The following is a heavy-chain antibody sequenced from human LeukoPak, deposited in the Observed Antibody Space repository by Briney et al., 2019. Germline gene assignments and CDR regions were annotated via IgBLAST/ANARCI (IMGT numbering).Heavy chain of an antibody. D-gene: IGHD2-2*01. V-gene: IGHV1-46*01. CDR1: GYTFTGYY. J-gene: IGHJ5*02. CDR3: ARTRRGYCSSTSCSNWFDP. CDR2: INPSGGST. Sequence: ASVKVSCKASGYTFTGYYMHWVRQAPGQGLEWMGIINPSGGSTSYAQKFQGRVTMTRDTSTSTVYMELSSLRSEDTAVYYCARTRRGYCSSTSCSNWFDPWGQGTLVTVSS.